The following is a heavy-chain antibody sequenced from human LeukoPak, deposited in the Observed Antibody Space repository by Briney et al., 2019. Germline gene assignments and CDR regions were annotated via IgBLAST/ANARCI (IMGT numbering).Heavy chain of an antibody. CDR3: AKDRTVGASYWYFDL. Sequence: GGSLRLSCAASGFTFSSSAMSWVRQAPGKGLEWVSAISNNGGYTYYADSVQGRFAISRDSSKNTLFLHMNTLRAEDTAIYYCAKDRTVGASYWYFDLWGRGTLVTVSS. CDR1: GFTFSSSA. J-gene: IGHJ2*01. D-gene: IGHD1-26*01. CDR2: ISNNGGYT. V-gene: IGHV3-23*01.